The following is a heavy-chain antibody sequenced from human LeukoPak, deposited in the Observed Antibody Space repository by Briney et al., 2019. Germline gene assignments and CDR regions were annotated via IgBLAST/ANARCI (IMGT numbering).Heavy chain of an antibody. CDR3: ASGYCSSTSCYDAFDI. V-gene: IGHV4-30-4*08. J-gene: IGHJ3*02. CDR2: IYYSGST. Sequence: SSETLSLTCTVSGGSISSGDYYWSWIRQPPGKGLEWIGYIYYSGSTYYNPSLKSRVTISVDTSKNQFSLKLSSVTAADTAVYYCASGYCSSTSCYDAFDIWGQGTMVTVSS. D-gene: IGHD2-2*01. CDR1: GGSISSGDYY.